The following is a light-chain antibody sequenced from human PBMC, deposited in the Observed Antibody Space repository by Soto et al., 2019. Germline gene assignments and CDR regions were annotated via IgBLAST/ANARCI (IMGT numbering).Light chain of an antibody. V-gene: IGLV3-1*01. Sequence: SYELTQPPSVSVSPGQTASITCSGDKLGDKYVYWHQQKRGQSPVLVMYQDNKRPSGIPERFSGSNSGNTATLTISGTQPMDEADYYCQAWDSSTVVFGGGTKLTVL. CDR1: KLGDKY. CDR3: QAWDSSTVV. CDR2: QDN. J-gene: IGLJ2*01.